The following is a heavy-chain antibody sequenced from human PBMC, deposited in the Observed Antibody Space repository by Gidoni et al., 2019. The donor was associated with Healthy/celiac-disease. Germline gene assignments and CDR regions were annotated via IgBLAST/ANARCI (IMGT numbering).Heavy chain of an antibody. CDR1: GGSISSSSYY. CDR3: ARRKSWQWLVYYFDY. D-gene: IGHD6-19*01. V-gene: IGHV4-39*01. CDR2: IYYSGST. Sequence: QLQLQESGPGLVKPSATLSLTCTVSGGSISSSSYYWGWIRQPPGKGLGWIGSIYYSGSTYYNPYLKSRVTISVDTSKNQFSLKLSSVTAADTAVYYCARRKSWQWLVYYFDYWGQGTLVTVSS. J-gene: IGHJ4*02.